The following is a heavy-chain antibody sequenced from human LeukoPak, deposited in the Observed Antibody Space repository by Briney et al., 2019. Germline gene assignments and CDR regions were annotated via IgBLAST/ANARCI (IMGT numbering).Heavy chain of an antibody. V-gene: IGHV1-8*01. CDR3: ALAERWFRGLFES. J-gene: IGHJ4*02. CDR1: GYTFTSYD. D-gene: IGHD5-24*01. CDR2: MNPNSGNI. Sequence: ASVKVSCKASGYTFTSYDINWVRQATGQGLEWMGWMNPNSGNIGYAQKFQGRITMTRNTSISTAYMELSSLRSEDTAVYYCALAERWFRGLFESWGQGTLVTVSS.